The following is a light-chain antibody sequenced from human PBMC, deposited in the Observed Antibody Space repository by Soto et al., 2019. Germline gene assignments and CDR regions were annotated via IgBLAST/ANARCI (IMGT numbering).Light chain of an antibody. J-gene: IGKJ2*01. CDR3: HQYGRSPMFT. CDR2: GAS. Sequence: EIVLTQSPGTLSLSPGERATLSCRASQSVSSNYFSWYQQKPGQATRLLIYGASRGAAAIPDRCSGSGSGTDFTPTIIRREPEEFAVYYCHQYGRSPMFTFGQGTKLEIK. V-gene: IGKV3-20*01. CDR1: QSVSSNY.